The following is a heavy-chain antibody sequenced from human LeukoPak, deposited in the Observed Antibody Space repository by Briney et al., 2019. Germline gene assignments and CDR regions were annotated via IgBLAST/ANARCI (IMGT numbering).Heavy chain of an antibody. J-gene: IGHJ6*03. CDR3: ARGRKRGYSYGPSGYYYYMDV. CDR1: GGSFSGYY. Sequence: SETLSLTCAVYGGSFSGYYWSWIRQPPGKGLEWIGSIYYSGSTYYNPSLKSRVTISVDTSKNQFSLKLSSVTAADTAVYYCARGRKRGYSYGPSGYYYYMDVWGKGTTVTVSS. D-gene: IGHD5-18*01. CDR2: IYYSGST. V-gene: IGHV4-34*01.